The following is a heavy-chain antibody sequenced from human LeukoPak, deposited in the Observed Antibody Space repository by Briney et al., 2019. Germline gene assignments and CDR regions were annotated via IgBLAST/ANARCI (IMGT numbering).Heavy chain of an antibody. D-gene: IGHD2-8*02. CDR3: ASSLVLRYYYGMDV. CDR2: INHSGST. CDR1: GGSFSGYY. V-gene: IGHV4-34*01. Sequence: PSETLSLTCAVYGGSFSGYYWSWIRQPPGKGLEWIGEINHSGSTNYNPSLKSRVTISVDTSKNQFSLKLSSVTAADTAVYYCASSLVLRYYYGMDVGGQGTTVTVS. J-gene: IGHJ6*02.